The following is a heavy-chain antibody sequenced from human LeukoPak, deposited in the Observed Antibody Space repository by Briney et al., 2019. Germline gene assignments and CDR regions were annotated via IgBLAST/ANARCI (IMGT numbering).Heavy chain of an antibody. V-gene: IGHV3-33*08. Sequence: PGGSLRLSCAASGFTFSSYAMSWVRQAPGKGLEWVALIWYDGSDMNYADSVKGRFTISRDNSKNTLDLQMNSLRAEDMAVYYCARGPWASGTQITSLDLWGRGTLVTVSS. CDR2: IWYDGSDM. CDR1: GFTFSSYA. J-gene: IGHJ2*01. D-gene: IGHD3-10*01. CDR3: ARGPWASGTQITSLDL.